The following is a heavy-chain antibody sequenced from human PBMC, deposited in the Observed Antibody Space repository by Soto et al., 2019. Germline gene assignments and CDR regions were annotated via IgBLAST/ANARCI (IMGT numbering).Heavy chain of an antibody. CDR1: GGTFSSYA. CDR2: IIPIFGTA. D-gene: IGHD1-26*01. J-gene: IGHJ6*02. CDR3: ARSYSGSRHYYYYGMDV. V-gene: IGHV1-69*01. Sequence: QVQLVQSGAEVKKPGSSVKVSCKASGGTFSSYAISWVRQAPGQGLEWMGGIIPIFGTANYAQKFQGRVTITADESTSTAYRELSSLRSEDTAVYYCARSYSGSRHYYYYGMDVWGQGTTVTVSS.